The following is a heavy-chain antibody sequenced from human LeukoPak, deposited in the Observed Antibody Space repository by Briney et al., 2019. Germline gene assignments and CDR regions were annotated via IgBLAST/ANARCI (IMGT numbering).Heavy chain of an antibody. J-gene: IGHJ3*02. CDR3: ARDECLPFDI. CDR1: GFTFYRYW. CDR2: INSDGSDT. V-gene: IGHV3-74*01. D-gene: IGHD3-16*01. Sequence: RGSLRLSCAASGFTFYRYWMHWVGQAPGKGLAWVSRINSDGSDTGYADSVRGRFTISRDNAKNTLYLQMNSLRAEDTAVYYCARDECLPFDIWGVETIVTVSS.